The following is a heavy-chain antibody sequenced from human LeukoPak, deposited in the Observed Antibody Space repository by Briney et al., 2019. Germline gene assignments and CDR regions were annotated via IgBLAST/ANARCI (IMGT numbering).Heavy chain of an antibody. Sequence: GSLRLSCAASGFTFSNYWMSWVRQAPGKGLEWVANIKEDGSEKHYVDSEKGRFTISRDNAKNSLYLQMNSLRVEDTAVYYCARTIRGYWGQGTLVTVSS. CDR3: ARTIRGY. V-gene: IGHV3-7*03. CDR1: GFTFSNYW. CDR2: IKEDGSEK. J-gene: IGHJ4*02. D-gene: IGHD3-10*01.